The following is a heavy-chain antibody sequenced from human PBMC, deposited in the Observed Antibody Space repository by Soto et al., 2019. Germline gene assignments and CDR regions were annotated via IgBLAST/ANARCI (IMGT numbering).Heavy chain of an antibody. V-gene: IGHV1-69*13. CDR3: ARDFNYYDSSGYYSQAYDAFDI. CDR1: GGTFSSYA. J-gene: IGHJ3*02. CDR2: IIPIFGTA. D-gene: IGHD3-22*01. Sequence: WASVKVSCKASGGTFSSYAISWVRQAPGQGLEWMGGIIPIFGTANYAQKFQGRVTITADESTSTAYMELSSLRSEDTAVYYCARDFNYYDSSGYYSQAYDAFDIWGQGTMVTVSS.